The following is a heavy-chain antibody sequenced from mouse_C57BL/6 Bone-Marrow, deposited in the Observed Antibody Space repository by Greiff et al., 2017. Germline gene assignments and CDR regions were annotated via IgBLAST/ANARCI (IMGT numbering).Heavy chain of an antibody. CDR3: ARPSHYYGSSLVV. D-gene: IGHD1-1*01. V-gene: IGHV1-19*01. CDR1: GYTFTDYY. J-gene: IGHJ1*03. Sequence: EVKLMESGPVLVKPGASVKMSCKASGYTFTDYYMNWVKQSHGKSLEWIGVINPYNGGTSYNQKFKGKATLTVDKSSSTAYMELNSLTSEDSAVXYCARPSHYYGSSLVVWGTGTTVTVSS. CDR2: INPYNGGT.